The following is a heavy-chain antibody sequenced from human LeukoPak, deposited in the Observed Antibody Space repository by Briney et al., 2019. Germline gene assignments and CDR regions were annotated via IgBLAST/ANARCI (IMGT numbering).Heavy chain of an antibody. D-gene: IGHD4-17*01. CDR2: ISAYNGNT. CDR1: GYTFTGYY. Sequence: GASVKVSCKASGYTFTGYYMHWVRQAPGQGLEWMGWISAYNGNTNYAQKLQGRVTMTTDTSTSTAYMELRSLRSDDTAVYYCARAWMGNYGVNWGQGTLVTVSS. J-gene: IGHJ4*02. V-gene: IGHV1-18*04. CDR3: ARAWMGNYGVN.